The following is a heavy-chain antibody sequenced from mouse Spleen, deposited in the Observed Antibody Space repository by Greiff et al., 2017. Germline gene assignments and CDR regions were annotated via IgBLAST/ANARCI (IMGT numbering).Heavy chain of an antibody. CDR1: GFSLTSYG. V-gene: IGHV2-6-1*01. J-gene: IGHJ4*01. CDR3: ARHRRDYYAMDY. Sequence: VQLKETGPGLVAPSQSLSITCTVSGFSLTSYGVHWVRQPPGKGLEWLVVIWSDGSTNYNSALKSRLSISKDNSKSQVFLKMNSLQTDDTAMYYCARHRRDYYAMDYWGQGTSVTVSS. CDR2: IWSDGST.